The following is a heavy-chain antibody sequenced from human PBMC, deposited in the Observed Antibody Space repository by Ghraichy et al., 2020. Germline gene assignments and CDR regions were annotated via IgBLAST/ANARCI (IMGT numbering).Heavy chain of an antibody. J-gene: IGHJ6*02. CDR1: GFSLSTSGMC. CDR3: ARMQVPPAVRDYFGSEIGENYGMDV. D-gene: IGHD3-10*01. Sequence: SGPTLVKPTQTLTLTCTFSGFSLSTSGMCVSWIRQPPGKALEWLALIDWDDDKYYTTSLKTRLTISKDTSKNQVVLTMANMDPVDTATYYCARMQVPPAVRDYFGSEIGENYGMDVWGQGTTVTVSS. V-gene: IGHV2-70*01. CDR2: IDWDDDK.